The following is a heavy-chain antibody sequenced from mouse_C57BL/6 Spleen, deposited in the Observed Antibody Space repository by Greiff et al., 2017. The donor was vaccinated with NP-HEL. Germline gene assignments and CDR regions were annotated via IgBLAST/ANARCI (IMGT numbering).Heavy chain of an antibody. V-gene: IGHV5-17*01. CDR2: ISSGSSTI. Sequence: EVKLMESGGGLVKPGGSLKLSCAASGFTFSDYGMHWVRQAPEKGLEWVAYISSGSSTIYYADTVKGRFTISRDNAKNTLFLQMTSLRAEDTAIYYCARFSRYDAMDYWGQGTSVTVSS. CDR1: GFTFSDYG. J-gene: IGHJ4*01. CDR3: ARFSRYDAMDY.